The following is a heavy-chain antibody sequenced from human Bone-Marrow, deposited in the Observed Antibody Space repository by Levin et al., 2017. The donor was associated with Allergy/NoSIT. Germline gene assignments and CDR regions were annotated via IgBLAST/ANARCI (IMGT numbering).Heavy chain of an antibody. J-gene: IGHJ4*02. V-gene: IGHV3-15*01. Sequence: GGSLRLSCVASGFTFGNAWMNWVRQAPGKGLQWVGRIKGKTDGGTTDYAAPVKCRFTISRDDSKKTLYLQMNSLKTEDTAIYYCTTRSHWGQGTLVTVFS. CDR3: TTRSH. CDR2: IKGKTDGGTT. CDR1: GFTFGNAW.